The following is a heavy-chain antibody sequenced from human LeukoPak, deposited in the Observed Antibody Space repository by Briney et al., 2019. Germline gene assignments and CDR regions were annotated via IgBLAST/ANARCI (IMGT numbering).Heavy chain of an antibody. J-gene: IGHJ3*01. Sequence: GRSLRLSCAASGFTFSNSAMTWVRQAPGKGLEWVSLISFSGESTFYAESVKGGFTIARDNSKDSLYLQMNSLRPEDTAIYYCAKDIQLSTWGLGTMVTVSS. CDR3: AKDIQLST. V-gene: IGHV3-23*01. D-gene: IGHD5-24*01. CDR2: ISFSGEST. CDR1: GFTFSNSA.